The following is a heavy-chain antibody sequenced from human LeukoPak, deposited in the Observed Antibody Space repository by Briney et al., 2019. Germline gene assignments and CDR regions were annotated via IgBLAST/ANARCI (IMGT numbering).Heavy chain of an antibody. CDR1: GGSISSYY. CDR3: ARVNSWTEEPDTGFDY. J-gene: IGHJ4*02. CDR2: IYTSGST. Sequence: PSETLSLTCTVSGGSISSYYWSWIRRPAGKGLEWIGRIYTSGSTNYNPSLKSRVTMSVDTSKNQFSLQLNSVSPEDTAVYYCARVNSWTEEPDTGFDYWGQGILVTVSS. V-gene: IGHV4-4*07. D-gene: IGHD1-14*01.